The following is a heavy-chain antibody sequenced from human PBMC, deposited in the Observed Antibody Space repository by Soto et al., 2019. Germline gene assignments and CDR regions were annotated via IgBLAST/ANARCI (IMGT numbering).Heavy chain of an antibody. CDR3: ATKRVYCGGDCYTH. V-gene: IGHV4-39*01. Sequence: SETLSLTCTVSGDSISSATFYWGWIRQPPGKGLEWIGSIYYTESTYYSPSLRSRVTISVDTSKNHFSLNLSSVTAADTAVDYCATKRVYCGGDCYTHWGQGTLVTVSS. J-gene: IGHJ4*02. CDR1: GDSISSATFY. CDR2: IYYTEST. D-gene: IGHD2-21*02.